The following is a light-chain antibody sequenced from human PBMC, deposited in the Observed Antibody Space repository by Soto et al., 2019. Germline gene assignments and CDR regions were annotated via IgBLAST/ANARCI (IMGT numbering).Light chain of an antibody. CDR3: QQSYSSPRT. Sequence: DIQMTQSPTSLSASVGDRVTVTCRASQTISSYLNWYQQKPGEAPKLLIYAAARLQSGVPSRFSGSGSGTDFTLAISSLQPEDFATYYCQQSYSSPRTFGQGAKVDI. CDR2: AAA. CDR1: QTISSY. J-gene: IGKJ1*01. V-gene: IGKV1-39*01.